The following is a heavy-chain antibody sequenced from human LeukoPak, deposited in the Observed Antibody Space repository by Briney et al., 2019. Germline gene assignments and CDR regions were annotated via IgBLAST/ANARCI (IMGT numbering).Heavy chain of an antibody. CDR3: ARGYSHNSGGWLDP. D-gene: IGHD1-26*01. J-gene: IGHJ5*02. Sequence: GGSLRLSCAVSGFTFSHYAMSWVRQAPGTGLEWVGSLTDSGDATYYPDSGKGPLTNSRGNSNSTLYLHISGLRDEDTAVYYCARGYSHNSGGWLDPWGQGTLVTVSS. V-gene: IGHV3-23*01. CDR1: GFTFSHYA. CDR2: LTDSGDAT.